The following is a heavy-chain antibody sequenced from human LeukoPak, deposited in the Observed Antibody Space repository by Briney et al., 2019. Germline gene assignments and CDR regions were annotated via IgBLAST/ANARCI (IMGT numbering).Heavy chain of an antibody. CDR2: ISASGIST. CDR1: GFNASTYY. CDR3: AKLPYSTYYYFDR. D-gene: IGHD4-11*01. Sequence: GGSLRLSCAVSGFNASTYYMSWVRQAPGKGLEWVSTISASGISTYYADSLKGRFTISRDNSMNTLSLQINSLRAQDAAVYYCAKLPYSTYYYFDRWGQGTLVTVSS. J-gene: IGHJ4*02. V-gene: IGHV3-23*01.